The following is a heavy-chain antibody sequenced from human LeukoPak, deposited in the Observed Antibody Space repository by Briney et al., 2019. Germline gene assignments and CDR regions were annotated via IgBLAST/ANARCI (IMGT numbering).Heavy chain of an antibody. V-gene: IGHV4-59*08. Sequence: SETLSLTCTVSGGSISSYYWSWIRQPPGKGLEWIGYIYYSGSTNYNPTLKSRVTISVDTSKNQFSLKLSSVTAADTAVYYCARVYDSSGYYDYWGQGTLVTVSS. CDR3: ARVYDSSGYYDY. CDR1: GGSISSYY. CDR2: IYYSGST. D-gene: IGHD3-22*01. J-gene: IGHJ4*02.